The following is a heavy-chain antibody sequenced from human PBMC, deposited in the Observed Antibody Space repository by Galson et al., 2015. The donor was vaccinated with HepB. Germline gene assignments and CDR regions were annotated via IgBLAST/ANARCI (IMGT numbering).Heavy chain of an antibody. J-gene: IGHJ4*02. V-gene: IGHV1-69*13. CDR1: GGTFSSYA. CDR3: ARDSQYYYDSSGYGQFDY. Sequence: SVKVSCKASGGTFSSYAISWVRQAPGQRLEWMGGIIPIFGTANYAQKFQGRVTITADESTSTAYMELSSLRSEDTAVYYCARDSQYYYDSSGYGQFDYWGQGTLVTVSS. CDR2: IIPIFGTA. D-gene: IGHD3-22*01.